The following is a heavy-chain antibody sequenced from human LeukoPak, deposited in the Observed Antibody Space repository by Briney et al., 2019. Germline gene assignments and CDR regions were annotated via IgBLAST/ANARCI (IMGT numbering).Heavy chain of an antibody. Sequence: SETLSLTCTVSGGFISSYYWSCIRQPAGKGLEWIGRVYTTGSPNYNPSLKGRVSMSVDTSKNQFSLKLTSVTAADTAVYYCARGDQNWDLSNWFDPWGQGTLVTVSS. D-gene: IGHD7-27*01. J-gene: IGHJ5*02. V-gene: IGHV4-4*07. CDR2: VYTTGSP. CDR3: ARGDQNWDLSNWFDP. CDR1: GGFISSYY.